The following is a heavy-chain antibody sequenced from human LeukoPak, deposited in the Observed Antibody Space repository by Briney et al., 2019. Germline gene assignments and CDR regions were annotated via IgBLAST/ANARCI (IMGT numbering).Heavy chain of an antibody. CDR3: ARTRTTVVIDY. D-gene: IGHD4-23*01. V-gene: IGHV1-8*01. CDR1: GYTFTSYD. Sequence: ASVKVSCKASGYTFTSYDINWGRQAAGQGLEWMGWMNPNSGNTGPAQVFQGRVTMTRNTSISTAYMELSGLTSDDTAVYYCARTRTTVVIDYWGQGTLVTVSS. CDR2: MNPNSGNT. J-gene: IGHJ4*02.